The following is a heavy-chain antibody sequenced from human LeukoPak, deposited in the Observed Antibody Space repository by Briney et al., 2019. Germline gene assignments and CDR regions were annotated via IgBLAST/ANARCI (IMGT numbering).Heavy chain of an antibody. Sequence: PGGSLRLSCAGSGFTFNNYAMHWVRQAPGKGLEWVAVIFYDGSMQYYADSVKGRFTISRDNPKNTLYLQMNRLTAADTAVYYCARDPRGPTGYDSSGRDTFDYWGQGTLVTVSS. CDR2: IFYDGSMQ. V-gene: IGHV3-30*04. J-gene: IGHJ4*02. CDR1: GFTFNNYA. D-gene: IGHD3-22*01. CDR3: ARDPRGPTGYDSSGRDTFDY.